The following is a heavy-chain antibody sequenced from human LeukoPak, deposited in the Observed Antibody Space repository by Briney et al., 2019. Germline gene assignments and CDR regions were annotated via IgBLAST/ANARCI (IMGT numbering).Heavy chain of an antibody. Sequence: PSETLSLTCTVSGGSISSYYWNWIRQPPGKGLEWIGYISYSGSTNYNPSLKSRVTISLDTSKNQFSLQLSSVTAADTAVYYCARGGREVRGVVYYYYYGMDVWGQGTTVTVSS. CDR3: ARGGREVRGVVYYYYYGMDV. D-gene: IGHD3-10*01. CDR2: ISYSGST. V-gene: IGHV4-59*01. J-gene: IGHJ6*02. CDR1: GGSISSYY.